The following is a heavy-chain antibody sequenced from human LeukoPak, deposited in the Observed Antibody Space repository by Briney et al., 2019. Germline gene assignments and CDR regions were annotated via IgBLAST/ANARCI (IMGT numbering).Heavy chain of an antibody. J-gene: IGHJ4*02. Sequence: TGGSLRLSCAASGFTFSSYAMHWVRQAPGKGLEWVAVISYDGSNKYYADSVKGRFTISRDNSKNTLYLQMNSLRAEDTAVYYCAKHDFYGSGSLGSHWGQGTLVTVSS. CDR3: AKHDFYGSGSLGSH. D-gene: IGHD3-10*01. CDR2: ISYDGSNK. V-gene: IGHV3-30-3*01. CDR1: GFTFSSYA.